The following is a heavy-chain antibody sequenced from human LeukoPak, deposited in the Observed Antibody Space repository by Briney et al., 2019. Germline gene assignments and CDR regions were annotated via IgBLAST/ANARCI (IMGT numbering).Heavy chain of an antibody. V-gene: IGHV4-30-2*01. J-gene: IGHJ6*02. Sequence: SETLSLTCAVSGVSISSGGNSWNWIRQPPGKGLERIGHIYDTGSTYYNPSLKSRVTISVDKSKNQFSLRLRSATAADTAVYYCANSGSYHYYHYGMDVWGQGTTVTVSS. CDR3: ANSGSYHYYHYGMDV. D-gene: IGHD3-10*01. CDR2: IYDTGST. CDR1: GVSISSGGNS.